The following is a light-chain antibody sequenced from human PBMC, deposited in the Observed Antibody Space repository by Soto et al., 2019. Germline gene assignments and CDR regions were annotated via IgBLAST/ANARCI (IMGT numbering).Light chain of an antibody. CDR2: GAS. J-gene: IGKJ1*01. CDR3: QQFHISRT. CDR1: QSVSLS. Sequence: EIVLTQSPATLSLSPGGRATLSCRASQSVSLSLAWYQQKPGQAPRLLIYGASTRATGIPDRFIGSGSGTDFTLTITGLEPEDFAVYYCQQFHISRTFGQGTKVDIK. V-gene: IGKV3-20*01.